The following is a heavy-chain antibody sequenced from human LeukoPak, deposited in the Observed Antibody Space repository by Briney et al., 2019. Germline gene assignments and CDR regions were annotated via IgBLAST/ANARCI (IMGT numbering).Heavy chain of an antibody. Sequence: KASETLSLTCTVSGGSISSGSYSWSWIRQPAGKGLEWIGRIYTSGGTNYNPSLKSRVTISVDTSKNQFSLKLSSVTAADTAVYYCARGYSGSYNWFDPWGQGTLVTVSS. CDR3: ARGYSGSYNWFDP. CDR1: GGSISSGSYS. J-gene: IGHJ5*02. D-gene: IGHD1-26*01. V-gene: IGHV4-61*02. CDR2: IYTSGGT.